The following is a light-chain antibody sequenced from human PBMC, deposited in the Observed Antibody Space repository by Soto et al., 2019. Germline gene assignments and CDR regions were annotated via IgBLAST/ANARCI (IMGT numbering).Light chain of an antibody. V-gene: IGKV3-15*01. Sequence: ILMAQSPATLSVSPGERATLSCRASQSLSSNLAWYQQKPGQAPRLLIYAASTRATGIPARFSGSGSGTEFTLTISSLQSEDFAVYYCQQYNNWPRTFGQGTKVDIK. CDR1: QSLSSN. CDR3: QQYNNWPRT. CDR2: AAS. J-gene: IGKJ1*01.